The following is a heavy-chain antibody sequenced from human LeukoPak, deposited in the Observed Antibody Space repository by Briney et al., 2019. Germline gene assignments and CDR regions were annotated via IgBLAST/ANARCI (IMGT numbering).Heavy chain of an antibody. Sequence: SETLSLTCAVYGGSFSGYYWSWIRQPPGKGLEWIGEINHSGSTNYNPSLKSRVTISVDTSKNQFSLKLSSVTAADTAVYYCARADNWNAFEYWGQGTLVSVSS. CDR3: ARADNWNAFEY. V-gene: IGHV4-34*01. CDR2: INHSGST. D-gene: IGHD1-1*01. CDR1: GGSFSGYY. J-gene: IGHJ4*02.